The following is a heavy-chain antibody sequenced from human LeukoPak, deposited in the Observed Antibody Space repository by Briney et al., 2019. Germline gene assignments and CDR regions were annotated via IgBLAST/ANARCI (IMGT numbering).Heavy chain of an antibody. D-gene: IGHD5-12*01. CDR3: ARARDSYSGYEDYYYYMDV. V-gene: IGHV1-46*01. J-gene: IGHJ6*03. CDR2: INPSGGST. Sequence: ASVKVSCKASGYIFTGYYMHWVRQAPGQGLEWMGIINPSGGSTSYAQKFQGRVTMTRDMSTSTVYMELSRLRSDDTAVYYCARARDSYSGYEDYYYYMDVWGKGTTVTVSS. CDR1: GYIFTGYY.